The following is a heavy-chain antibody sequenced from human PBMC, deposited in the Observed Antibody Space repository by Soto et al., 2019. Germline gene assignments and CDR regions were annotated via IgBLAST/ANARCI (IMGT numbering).Heavy chain of an antibody. CDR2: IYHSGST. Sequence: SETLSLTCAVSGGSISSGGYSWSWIRQPPGKGLEWIGYIYHSGSTYYNPSLKSRVTISVDRSKNQFSLKLSSVTAADTAVYYCARGWSYCSGGSCYRRGAFDYWGQGTLVTVSS. CDR3: ARGWSYCSGGSCYRRGAFDY. J-gene: IGHJ4*02. D-gene: IGHD2-15*01. V-gene: IGHV4-30-2*01. CDR1: GGSISSGGYS.